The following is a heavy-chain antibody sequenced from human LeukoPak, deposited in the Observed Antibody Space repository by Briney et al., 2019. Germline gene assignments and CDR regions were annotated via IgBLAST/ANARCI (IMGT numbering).Heavy chain of an antibody. V-gene: IGHV4-59*11. D-gene: IGHD3-22*01. CDR2: IYYSGRT. J-gene: IGHJ3*02. CDR1: DGSISRHY. CDR3: ARLLDNDSSGDPDTFDM. Sequence: TASETLSLTCTVSDGSISRHYWSWIRQPPGKGLEWIGYIYYSGRTKWNPSLQSRVTVSLDTFENNFSLKLTSVTAADTAVYYCARLLDNDSSGDPDTFDMWGQGTVVTVSS.